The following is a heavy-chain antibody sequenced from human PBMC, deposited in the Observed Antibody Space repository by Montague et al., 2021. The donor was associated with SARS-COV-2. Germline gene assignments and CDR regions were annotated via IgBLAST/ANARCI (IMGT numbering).Heavy chain of an antibody. CDR1: GCSINSYW. V-gene: IGHV3-74*03. Sequence: SLRLPCAPSGCSINSYWIHWVRQAPGMGLVWVSRISPDGTMTMYADSVKGRFTISRDNAKDTVYLQMTSLRAEDTAMYYCTRDFDWGSGCWGQGTLVTVSS. D-gene: IGHD3-9*01. CDR3: TRDFDWGSGC. J-gene: IGHJ4*02. CDR2: ISPDGTMT.